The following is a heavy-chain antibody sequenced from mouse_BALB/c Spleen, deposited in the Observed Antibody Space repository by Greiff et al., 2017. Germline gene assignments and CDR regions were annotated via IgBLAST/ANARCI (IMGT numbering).Heavy chain of an antibody. D-gene: IGHD2-2*01. CDR2: IYWDDDK. Sequence: QVTLKVSGPGILQPSQTLSLTCSFSGFSLSTSGMGVSWIRQPSGKGLEWLAHIYWDDDKRYNPSLKSRLTISKDTSSNQVFLKITSVDTADTATYYCARSYYGYPYAMDYWGQGTSVTVSS. CDR3: ARSYYGYPYAMDY. CDR1: GFSLSTSGMG. V-gene: IGHV8-12*01. J-gene: IGHJ4*01.